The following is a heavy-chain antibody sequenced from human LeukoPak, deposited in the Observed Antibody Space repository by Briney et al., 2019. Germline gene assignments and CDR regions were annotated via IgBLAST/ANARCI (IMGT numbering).Heavy chain of an antibody. CDR2: ISSSGSTM. Sequence: GFTXXXXSMNWVRLAPGKGLEWVSYISSSGSTMYYADSVKGRFTISRDNAKNSLYLQMNSLRDDDTAVYYCARFPVSSGWSFDYWGQGALVTVSS. V-gene: IGHV3-48*02. J-gene: IGHJ4*02. CDR3: ARFPVSSGWSFDY. CDR1: GFTXXXXS. D-gene: IGHD6-19*01.